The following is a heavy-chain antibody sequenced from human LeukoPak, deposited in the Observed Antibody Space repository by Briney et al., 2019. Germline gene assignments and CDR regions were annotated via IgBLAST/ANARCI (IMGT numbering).Heavy chain of an antibody. CDR3: AGRRVLDASFDY. CDR2: IYSSDNT. V-gene: IGHV3-66*02. CDR1: GFTVSGNY. J-gene: IGHJ4*02. Sequence: PGGSLRLSCAASGFTVSGNYMSWVRQAPGKGLEWVSVIYSSDNTYYIDSVKGRFTTSRDNSKNTLYLQMNSLRAEDTAVYYCAGRRVLDASFDYWGQGTLVTVSS. D-gene: IGHD3-16*01.